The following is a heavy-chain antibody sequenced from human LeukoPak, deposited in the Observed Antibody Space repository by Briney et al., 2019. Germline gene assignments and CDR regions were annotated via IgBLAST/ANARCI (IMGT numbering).Heavy chain of an antibody. Sequence: PGGSLRLSCAASGFIFSNYGMNWVRQAPGKGLEWVAFIRYDGSNKYYADSVKGRFTISRDNSKNTLYLQMNSLRAEDTAVYYCAKGGNYGDYDWYFDLWGRGTLVTVSS. J-gene: IGHJ2*01. D-gene: IGHD4-17*01. CDR2: IRYDGSNK. V-gene: IGHV3-30*02. CDR3: AKGGNYGDYDWYFDL. CDR1: GFIFSNYG.